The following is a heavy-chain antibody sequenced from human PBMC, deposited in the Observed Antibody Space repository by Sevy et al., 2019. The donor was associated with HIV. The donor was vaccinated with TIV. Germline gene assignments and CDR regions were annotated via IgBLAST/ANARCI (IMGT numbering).Heavy chain of an antibody. CDR1: GFTFSSYW. CDR2: IKQDGSEK. J-gene: IGHJ4*02. CDR3: AKGGVVVPAAKPFDY. Sequence: GGSLRLSCAASGFTFSSYWMSWVRQAPGKGLEWVATIKQDGSEKYYVDSVKGRFTISRDNAKNSLYLQMNSLRAEDTAVYYCAKGGVVVPAAKPFDYWGQGTLVTVSS. D-gene: IGHD2-2*02. V-gene: IGHV3-7*01.